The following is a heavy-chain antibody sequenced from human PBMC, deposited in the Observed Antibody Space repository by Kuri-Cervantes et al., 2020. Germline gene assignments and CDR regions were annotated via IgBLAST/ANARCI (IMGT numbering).Heavy chain of an antibody. CDR2: INHSGST. CDR3: ARGTRRSWYFDL. J-gene: IGHJ2*01. Sequence: GSLRLSCAVYGGSFSGYYWSWIRQPPGKGLEWIGEINHSGSTNYNPSLKSRVTISVDTSKNQFSLKLSSVTAADTAVYYCARGTRRSWYFDLWGRGTLVTVSS. V-gene: IGHV4-34*01. CDR1: GGSFSGYY.